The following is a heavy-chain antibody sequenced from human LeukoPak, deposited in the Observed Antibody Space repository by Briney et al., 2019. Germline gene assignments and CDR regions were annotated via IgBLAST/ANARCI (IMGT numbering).Heavy chain of an antibody. J-gene: IGHJ3*02. D-gene: IGHD3-22*01. V-gene: IGHV3-20*04. Sequence: GGSLRLSCAASGFTFSSYEMNWVRQAPGKGLEWVSGINWNGGSTGYADSAKGRFTISRDNSKNTLYLQMNSLRAEDTAVYYCAKESYDSSGYPREAFDIWGQGTMVTVSS. CDR2: INWNGGST. CDR3: AKESYDSSGYPREAFDI. CDR1: GFTFSSYE.